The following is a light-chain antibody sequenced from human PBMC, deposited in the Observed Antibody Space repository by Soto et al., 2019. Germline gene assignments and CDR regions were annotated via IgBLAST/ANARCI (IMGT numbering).Light chain of an antibody. Sequence: EIVLTQSPGNLSLSPGERATLSCRASQSVSSSYLAWYQQKPGQAPRLLIYGASSRATGIPDRFSGSGSGTDFTLTIGRLEPEDFAVYYCQQYGSSPYTFGQGTKLEIK. CDR3: QQYGSSPYT. CDR2: GAS. CDR1: QSVSSSY. J-gene: IGKJ2*01. V-gene: IGKV3-20*01.